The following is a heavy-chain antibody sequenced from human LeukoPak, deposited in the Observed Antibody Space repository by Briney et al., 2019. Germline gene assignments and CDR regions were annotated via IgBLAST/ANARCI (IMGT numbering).Heavy chain of an antibody. Sequence: PGGSLRLSCAASGFTFSSYWMSWVHQAPGKGLEWVANIKQDGSEKYYVDSVKGRFTISRDNAKNSLYLQMNSLRAEDTAVYYCARSSIAAARTYYYYMDVWGKGTTVTVSS. CDR2: IKQDGSEK. D-gene: IGHD6-13*01. CDR1: GFTFSSYW. CDR3: ARSSIAAARTYYYYMDV. J-gene: IGHJ6*03. V-gene: IGHV3-7*01.